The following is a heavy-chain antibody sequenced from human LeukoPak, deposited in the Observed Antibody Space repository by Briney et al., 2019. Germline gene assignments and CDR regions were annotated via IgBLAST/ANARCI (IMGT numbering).Heavy chain of an antibody. CDR2: INLNSGGT. V-gene: IGHV1-2*02. CDR3: ARDSIAAAGLSFDY. D-gene: IGHD6-13*01. Sequence: GAPVKVSCKASGYTFTDYYMHWVRQAPGQGLEWMGWINLNSGGTNYAQKFQGRVTMTRDTSISTAYMEVSRLISDDTAVYYCARDSIAAAGLSFDYWGQATLVTVSS. J-gene: IGHJ4*02. CDR1: GYTFTDYY.